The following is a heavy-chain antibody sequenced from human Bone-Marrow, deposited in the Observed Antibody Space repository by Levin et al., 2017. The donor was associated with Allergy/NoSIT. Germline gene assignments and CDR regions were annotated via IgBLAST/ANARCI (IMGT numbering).Heavy chain of an antibody. CDR3: AKWSAAVAGNVGHFDL. CDR2: ISGSGGTT. CDR1: GFTFDTHA. D-gene: IGHD6-19*01. J-gene: IGHJ4*02. Sequence: GESLKISCRASGFTFDTHAMSWVRQAPEKGLEWVSFISGSGGTTHYADSVKGRFTISRDNSKNTVYLQMKGLRAEDTAVFYCAKWSAAVAGNVGHFDLWGQGTLVTVSS. V-gene: IGHV3-23*01.